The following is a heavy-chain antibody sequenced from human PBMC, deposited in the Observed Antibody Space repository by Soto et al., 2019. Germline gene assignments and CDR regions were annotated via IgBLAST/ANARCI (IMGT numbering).Heavy chain of an antibody. V-gene: IGHV3-48*02. D-gene: IGHD3-22*01. CDR1: GFTFSTYS. Sequence: EVQLVESGGGLVQPGGSLRLSCAASGFTFSTYSMNWVRQAPGKGLEWVSYISSSSSPIYYADSVKGRFTISRDNAKNSVYLRMNSLRDEDTAVYYCARDGGGESSGSTHYYYYGMDVWGRGTPVTVSS. CDR3: ARDGGGESSGSTHYYYYGMDV. J-gene: IGHJ6*02. CDR2: ISSSSSPI.